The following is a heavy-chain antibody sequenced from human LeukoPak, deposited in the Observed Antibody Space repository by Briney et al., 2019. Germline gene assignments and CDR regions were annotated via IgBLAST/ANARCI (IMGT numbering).Heavy chain of an antibody. V-gene: IGHV4-34*01. J-gene: IGHJ5*02. CDR2: INHSGST. Sequence: SETLSLTCAVYGGSFSGYYWSWIRQPPGKGLEWIGEINHSGSTNYNPSLKSRVTISVDTSKNQFSLKLSSVTAAGTAVYYCASPRSYYDSSGYYISWGQGTLVTVSS. CDR1: GGSFSGYY. CDR3: ASPRSYYDSSGYYIS. D-gene: IGHD3-22*01.